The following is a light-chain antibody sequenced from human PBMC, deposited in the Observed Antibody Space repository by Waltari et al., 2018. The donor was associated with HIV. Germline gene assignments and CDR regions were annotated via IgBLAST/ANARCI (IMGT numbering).Light chain of an antibody. CDR2: DAS. Sequence: EIVLTQSPATLSLSPGERATLSCRASQGVNSYLAWYQQKPGQAPRLLIYDASNRASGIPARFSGSGSGTDVTLTISSREPEDFAVYYCQQRSTSITFGQGTRLDIK. J-gene: IGKJ5*01. CDR1: QGVNSY. V-gene: IGKV3-11*01. CDR3: QQRSTSIT.